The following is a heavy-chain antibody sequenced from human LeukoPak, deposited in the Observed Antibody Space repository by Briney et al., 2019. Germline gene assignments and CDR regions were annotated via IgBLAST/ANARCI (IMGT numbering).Heavy chain of an antibody. J-gene: IGHJ6*03. Sequence: ASVKVSCKASGYTFTSYDINWVRQATGQGLEWMGWMNPNSGNTGYAQKFQGRVTMTRNTSINTAYMELSSLRSEDTAVYYCARGLGSSYYYYYYYMDVWGKGTTVTVSS. D-gene: IGHD3-10*01. V-gene: IGHV1-8*01. CDR3: ARGLGSSYYYYYYYMDV. CDR1: GYTFTSYD. CDR2: MNPNSGNT.